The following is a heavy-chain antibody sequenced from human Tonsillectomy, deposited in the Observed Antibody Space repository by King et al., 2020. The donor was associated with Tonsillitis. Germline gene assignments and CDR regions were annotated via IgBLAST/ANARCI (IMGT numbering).Heavy chain of an antibody. CDR3: ARILGTITIFGVGKKKKNWFDP. D-gene: IGHD3-3*01. Sequence: VTLKESGPVLVKPTETLTLTCTVSGFSLSNARMGVSWIRQPPGKALEWLAHIFSNDEKSYSTSLKSRLTISKDTSKSQVVLTMTNMDPVDTATYYCARILGTITIFGVGKKKKNWFDPWGQGTLVTVSS. CDR2: IFSNDEK. V-gene: IGHV2-26*01. CDR1: GFSLSNARMG. J-gene: IGHJ5*02.